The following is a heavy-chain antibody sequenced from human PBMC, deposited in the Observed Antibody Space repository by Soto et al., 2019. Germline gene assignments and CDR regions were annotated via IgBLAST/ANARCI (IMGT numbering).Heavy chain of an antibody. V-gene: IGHV3-21*01. CDR1: GFTFSSYS. Sequence: EVQLVESGGGLVKPGGSLRLSCAASGFTFSSYSMNWVRQAPGKGLEWVSSISSSSSYIYYADSVKGRFTISRDNAKNSRYLQMNSLRAEDTAVYYCARGVATSALYYGMDGWGQGTTVTVSS. CDR3: ARGVATSALYYGMDG. CDR2: ISSSSSYI. J-gene: IGHJ6*02. D-gene: IGHD5-12*01.